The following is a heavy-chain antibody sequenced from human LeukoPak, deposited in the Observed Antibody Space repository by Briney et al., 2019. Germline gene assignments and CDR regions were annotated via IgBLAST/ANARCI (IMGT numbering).Heavy chain of an antibody. J-gene: IGHJ4*02. D-gene: IGHD2-15*01. CDR1: GFTFSSYE. V-gene: IGHV3-48*03. CDR3: ARVRGSGGSWRDFDY. Sequence: GGSLRLSCAASGFTFSSYEMNWVRQAPGKGLEWVSYISSSGSTIYYADSVKGRFTLSRENAKNSLYLQMNSLRAEDTAVYYCARVRGSGGSWRDFDYWGQGTLVTVSS. CDR2: ISSSGSTI.